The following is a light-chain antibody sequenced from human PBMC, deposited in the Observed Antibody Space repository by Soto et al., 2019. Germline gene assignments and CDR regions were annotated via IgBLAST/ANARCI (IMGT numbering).Light chain of an antibody. CDR3: SSYTSSSITG. J-gene: IGLJ1*01. CDR2: DVS. Sequence: QSVLTQPASVSGSPGQSITISCTGTSSVVGGYNYVSWYQQHPGKAPKLMIYDVSNRPSGVSNRFSGSKSGNTASLTISGLQAEDGADYYCSSYTSSSITGLGTGTKVTVL. V-gene: IGLV2-14*01. CDR1: SSVVGGYNY.